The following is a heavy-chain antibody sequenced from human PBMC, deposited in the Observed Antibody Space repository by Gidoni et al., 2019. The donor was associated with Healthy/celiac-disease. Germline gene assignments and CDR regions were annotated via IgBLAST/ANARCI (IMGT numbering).Heavy chain of an antibody. D-gene: IGHD4-4*01. CDR2: ISYDGSNK. CDR1: GFTFSSYG. J-gene: IGHJ5*02. CDR3: AKAGLQYSTANWFDP. Sequence: QVQLVESGGCVVQPGRSLRPSCADSGFTFSSYGMHWVRQAPGKGLEWVAVISYDGSNKYYADSVKGRFTISRDNSKNTLYLQMNSLRAEDTAVYYCAKAGLQYSTANWFDPWGQGTLVTVSS. V-gene: IGHV3-30*18.